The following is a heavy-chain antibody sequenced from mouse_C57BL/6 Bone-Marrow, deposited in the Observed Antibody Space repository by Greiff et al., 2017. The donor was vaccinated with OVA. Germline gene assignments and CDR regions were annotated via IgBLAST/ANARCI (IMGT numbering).Heavy chain of an antibody. V-gene: IGHV1-82*01. CDR3: ARERDYYGSSCFAY. CDR1: GYAFSSSW. J-gene: IGHJ3*01. D-gene: IGHD1-1*01. CDR2: IYPGDGAT. Sequence: QVQLPQSGPELVKPGASVQISCTASGYAFSSSWMNWVTQRPGKGLEWIGRIYPGDGATNYNGKFKGKATLTADKSSSTAYMQLSSLTSEDSAVYFCARERDYYGSSCFAYWGQGTLVTVSA.